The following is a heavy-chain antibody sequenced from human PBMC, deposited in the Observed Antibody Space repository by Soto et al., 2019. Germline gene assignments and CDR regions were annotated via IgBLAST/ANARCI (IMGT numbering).Heavy chain of an antibody. CDR2: IYYSAST. CDR1: GGSISSSSYY. Sequence: SETLSLTCTVSGGSISSSSYYWGWIRQPPGKGLEWIGSIYYSASTYYNPSLKSRVTISVDTSKNQFSLKLSSVTAADTAVYYCANRYDYYMDVWGKGTTVTVSS. CDR3: ANRYDYYMDV. D-gene: IGHD1-20*01. J-gene: IGHJ6*03. V-gene: IGHV4-39*01.